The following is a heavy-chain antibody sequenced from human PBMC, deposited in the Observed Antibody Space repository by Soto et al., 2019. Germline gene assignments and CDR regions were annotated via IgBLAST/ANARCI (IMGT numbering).Heavy chain of an antibody. CDR3: ARDRGYDFWSGYFSPKDYYYYMDV. CDR1: GGSIRSYY. J-gene: IGHJ6*03. Sequence: SETLSLTCTVSGGSIRSYYWSWIRQPPGKGLEWIGYIYYSGSTNYNPSLKSRVTISVDTSKNQLSLKLSSVTAADTAVYYCARDRGYDFWSGYFSPKDYYYYMDVWGKGTTVTVSS. V-gene: IGHV4-59*01. D-gene: IGHD3-3*01. CDR2: IYYSGST.